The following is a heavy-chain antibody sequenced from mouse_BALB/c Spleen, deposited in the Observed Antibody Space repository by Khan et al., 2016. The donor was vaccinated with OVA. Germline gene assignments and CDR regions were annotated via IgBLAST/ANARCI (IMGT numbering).Heavy chain of an antibody. CDR2: INPTSGYT. CDR3: AEDRIDC. J-gene: IGHJ2*01. Sequence: QVQLQQSGTELAKPGASVKMSCKASGYTFTTYWMHWVKQRPGQGLEWIGYINPTSGYTDYNEKFKDKATLSADKSSSTAYMQLSSLTSEDSAVYYCAEDRIDCWGQGTTLSVSS. V-gene: IGHV1-7*01. CDR1: GYTFTTYW.